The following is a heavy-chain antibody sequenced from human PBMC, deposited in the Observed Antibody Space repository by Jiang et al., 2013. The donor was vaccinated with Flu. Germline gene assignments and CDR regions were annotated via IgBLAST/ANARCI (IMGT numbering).Heavy chain of an antibody. Sequence: KSRVTISVDKSKNQXSLKLSSVTAADTAVYYCARDPATVTTGPLGDIWGQGTMVTVSS. J-gene: IGHJ3*02. CDR3: ARDPATVTTGPLGDI. V-gene: IGHV4-4*02. D-gene: IGHD4-17*01.